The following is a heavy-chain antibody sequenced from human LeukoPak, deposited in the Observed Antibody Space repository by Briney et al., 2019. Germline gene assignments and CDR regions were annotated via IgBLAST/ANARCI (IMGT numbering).Heavy chain of an antibody. J-gene: IGHJ4*02. V-gene: IGHV3-20*04. CDR2: INWNGGST. CDR1: GFTFDDYG. D-gene: IGHD5-18*01. Sequence: GGSLRLSCAASGFTFDDYGMSWVRQAPGKGLEWVSGINWNGGSTGYADSVKGRFTISRDNAKNSLYLQINSLRAEDTALYYCAREYTAMVTAYFDYWGQGTLVTVSS. CDR3: AREYTAMVTAYFDY.